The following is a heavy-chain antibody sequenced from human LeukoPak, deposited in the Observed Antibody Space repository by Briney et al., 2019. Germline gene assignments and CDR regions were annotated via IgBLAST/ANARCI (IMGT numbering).Heavy chain of an antibody. CDR3: ARGDDFWSGYPGSY. CDR2: INPNSGGT. Sequence: APVKVSCKASGYTFTGYYMHWVRQAPGQGLEWMGWINPNSGGTNYAQKFQGRVTMTRDTSISTAYMELSRLRSDDTAVYYCARGDDFWSGYPGSYWGQGTLVTVSS. J-gene: IGHJ4*02. CDR1: GYTFTGYY. D-gene: IGHD3-3*01. V-gene: IGHV1-2*02.